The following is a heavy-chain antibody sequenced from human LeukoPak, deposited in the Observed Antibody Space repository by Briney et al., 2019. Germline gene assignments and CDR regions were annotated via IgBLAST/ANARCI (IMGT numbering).Heavy chain of an antibody. V-gene: IGHV3-15*01. CDR2: IKSKIDGGTT. D-gene: IGHD2-15*01. CDR1: GFTFSKAW. Sequence: GGSLRLSCAASGFTFSKAWMSWVRQAPGKGLEWVGRIKSKIDGGTTDYAAPVKGRYTISRDDSKNTVYLQMNSLKAEDTAVYYCTTVGYCSGGSCAGFDIWGQGTMVTVSS. J-gene: IGHJ3*02. CDR3: TTVGYCSGGSCAGFDI.